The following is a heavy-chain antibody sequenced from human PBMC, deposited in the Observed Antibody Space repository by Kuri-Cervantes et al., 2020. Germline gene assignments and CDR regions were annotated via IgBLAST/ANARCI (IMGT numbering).Heavy chain of an antibody. CDR2: IKQDGSEK. J-gene: IGHJ3*02. V-gene: IGHV3-7*02. CDR3: ARFLLSGYSSGSDAFDI. Sequence: GESLKISCAASGFTFSSYWMSWVRQAPGKGLEWVANIKQDGSEKYYVDSVKGRITISRDNSKNTLYLQMNSLRAEDTAVYYCARFLLSGYSSGSDAFDIWGQGTMVTVSS. D-gene: IGHD6-19*01. CDR1: GFTFSSYW.